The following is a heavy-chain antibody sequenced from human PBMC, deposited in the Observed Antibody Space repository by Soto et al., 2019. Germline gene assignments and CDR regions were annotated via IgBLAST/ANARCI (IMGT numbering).Heavy chain of an antibody. Sequence: QVQLVESGGGVVQPGRSLRLSCAASGFTFSSYAMHWVRQAPGKGLEWVAVISYDGSNKYYADSVKGRFTISRDNSKNTLYLQMNSLRAEDRAVYYCARGFSSGWYDYWGQGTLVTVSS. CDR1: GFTFSSYA. CDR3: ARGFSSGWYDY. V-gene: IGHV3-30-3*01. J-gene: IGHJ4*02. CDR2: ISYDGSNK. D-gene: IGHD6-19*01.